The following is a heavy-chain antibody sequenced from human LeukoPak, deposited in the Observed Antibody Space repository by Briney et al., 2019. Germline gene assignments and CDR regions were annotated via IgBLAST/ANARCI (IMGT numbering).Heavy chain of an antibody. CDR2: IYHSGST. D-gene: IGHD3-22*01. V-gene: IGHV4-38-2*02. CDR3: ARHVHDNDAFDI. J-gene: IGHJ3*02. CDR1: GYSIRSGYY. Sequence: NPSETLSLTCTVSGYSIRSGYYWGWIRQPPGKGLEWIGSIYHSGSTYYNPSLKSRVTISVDTSKNQFSLKLSSVTAADTAVYYCARHVHDNDAFDIWGQGTMVTVSS.